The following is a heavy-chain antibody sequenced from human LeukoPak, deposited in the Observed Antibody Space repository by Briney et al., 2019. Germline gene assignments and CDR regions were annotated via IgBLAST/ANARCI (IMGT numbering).Heavy chain of an antibody. CDR2: IASDGSST. CDR1: GFTFSSYW. D-gene: IGHD4-23*01. Sequence: GGSLRLSCAASGFTFSSYWMNWVRHAPGKGLVWVSRIASDGSSTTYADSVKGRFSISRDNARNTLYLQMNSLRVEDTAVYYCARGRPHGNDYWGQGTLVTVSS. CDR3: ARGRPHGNDY. J-gene: IGHJ4*02. V-gene: IGHV3-74*01.